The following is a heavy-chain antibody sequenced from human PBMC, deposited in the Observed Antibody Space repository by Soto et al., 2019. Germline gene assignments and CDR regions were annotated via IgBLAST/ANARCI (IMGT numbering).Heavy chain of an antibody. D-gene: IGHD2-15*01. V-gene: IGHV3-30*18. Sequence: QVQLVESGGGVVQPGRSLRLSCAASGFTFSSYGMHWVRQAPGKGLEWVAVISYDGSDKYYADSVKGRFTISRDNSNNTLYLKMDILRAEDTAVYYCAKGVVVATTSFQHWGQGTLVTVSS. CDR2: ISYDGSDK. CDR3: AKGVVVATTSFQH. J-gene: IGHJ1*01. CDR1: GFTFSSYG.